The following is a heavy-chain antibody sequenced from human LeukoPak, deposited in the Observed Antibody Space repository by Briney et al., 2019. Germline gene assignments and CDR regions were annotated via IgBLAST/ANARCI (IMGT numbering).Heavy chain of an antibody. D-gene: IGHD6-13*01. V-gene: IGHV3-73*01. Sequence: GGSLRLSCAASGFTFSGSGMHWVRQASGRGLEWVGGIRSKANSYARVYAASVKGRFTISRDDSKNTAYLQMNSLRAEDTAVYYCARVLRVFGVAYYSSSWNYYFDYWGQGTLVTVSS. CDR2: IRSKANSYAR. J-gene: IGHJ4*02. CDR1: GFTFSGSG. CDR3: ARVLRVFGVAYYSSSWNYYFDY.